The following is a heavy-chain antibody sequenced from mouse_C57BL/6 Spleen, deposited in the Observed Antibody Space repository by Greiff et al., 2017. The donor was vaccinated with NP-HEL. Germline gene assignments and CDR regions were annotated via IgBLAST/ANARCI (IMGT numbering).Heavy chain of an antibody. V-gene: IGHV5-9-1*02. D-gene: IGHD2-3*01. J-gene: IGHJ4*01. CDR3: TRDLIYDGYYDAMDY. CDR1: GFTFSSYA. CDR2: ISSGGDYI. Sequence: EVKLLESGEGLVKPGGSLKLSCAASGFTFSSYAMSWVRQTPEKRLEWVAYISSGGDYIYYADTVKGRFTISRDNARNTLYLQMSSLQSEDTAMYYCTRDLIYDGYYDAMDYWGQGTSVTVSS.